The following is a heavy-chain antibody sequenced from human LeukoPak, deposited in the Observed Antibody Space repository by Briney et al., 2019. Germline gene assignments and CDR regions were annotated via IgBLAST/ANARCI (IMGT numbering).Heavy chain of an antibody. Sequence: SGTLSLTCAVSGGSISSSNWWSWVRQPPGKGLEWIGEIYHSGSTNYNPSLKSRVTISVDKSKNQFSLKLSSVTAADTAVYYCARTPGYSSSWHSGGNWFDPWGQGTLVTVSS. CDR3: ARTPGYSSSWHSGGNWFDP. CDR2: IYHSGST. D-gene: IGHD6-13*01. CDR1: GGSISSSNW. J-gene: IGHJ5*02. V-gene: IGHV4-4*02.